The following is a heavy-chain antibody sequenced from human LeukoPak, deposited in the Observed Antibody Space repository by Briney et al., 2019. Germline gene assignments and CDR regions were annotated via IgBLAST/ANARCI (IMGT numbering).Heavy chain of an antibody. CDR3: AKLTIPAAMPDNWFDP. D-gene: IGHD2-2*01. J-gene: IGHJ5*02. CDR1: GFTFSSYG. V-gene: IGHV3-30*02. CDR2: IRYDGSNK. Sequence: GGSLRLSCAASGFTFSSYGMHWVRQAPGKGLEWVAFIRYDGSNKYYADSVKGRFTISRDNSKNTLYLQMNSLRAEDTAVYYCAKLTIPAAMPDNWFDPWGQGTLVTVSS.